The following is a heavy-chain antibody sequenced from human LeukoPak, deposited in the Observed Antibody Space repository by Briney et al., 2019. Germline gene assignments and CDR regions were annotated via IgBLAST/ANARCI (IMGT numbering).Heavy chain of an antibody. J-gene: IGHJ6*02. D-gene: IGHD6-13*01. CDR2: ISSSGSTI. CDR1: GFTFSDYY. Sequence: PGGSLRLSCAASGFTFSDYYMSWIRQAPGKGLEWVSYISSSGSTIYYADSVKGRFTISRDNAKNSLYLQMNSLRAEDTAVCYCARGVSSSWLRYYYYYGMDVWGQGTTVTVSS. CDR3: ARGVSSSWLRYYYYYGMDV. V-gene: IGHV3-11*01.